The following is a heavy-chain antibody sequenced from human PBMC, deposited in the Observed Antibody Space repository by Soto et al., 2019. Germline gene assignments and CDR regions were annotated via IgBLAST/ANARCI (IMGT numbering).Heavy chain of an antibody. Sequence: QVQLVESGGGVVQPGRSLRLSCAASGFTFNNYAMHWVRQAPGKGLEWVAVISYDGDNKYYADSVKGRFTISRDNSKKTLNLQMNSLRPEDSAVYYCARGGYCNSSTCYRYGVDVWGQGTTVTFSS. J-gene: IGHJ6*02. CDR2: ISYDGDNK. CDR3: ARGGYCNSSTCYRYGVDV. V-gene: IGHV3-30-3*01. CDR1: GFTFNNYA. D-gene: IGHD2-2*03.